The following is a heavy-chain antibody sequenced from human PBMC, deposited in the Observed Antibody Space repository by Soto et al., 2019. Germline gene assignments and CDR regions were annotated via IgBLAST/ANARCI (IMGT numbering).Heavy chain of an antibody. CDR1: GGTFTNSA. J-gene: IGHJ4*02. CDR3: ATTVRSFDWVFAS. V-gene: IGHV1-69*01. D-gene: IGHD3-9*01. Sequence: QVQLVQSGAEVKKPGSSVKVSCKASGGTFTNSAVVWVRQTPAQGLEWMGGIIPLFGRANYAQKFQGRVTITADESTTTAYMEGSSLRSEDTAVYYCATTVRSFDWVFASGGQGTLVTVSS. CDR2: IIPLFGRA.